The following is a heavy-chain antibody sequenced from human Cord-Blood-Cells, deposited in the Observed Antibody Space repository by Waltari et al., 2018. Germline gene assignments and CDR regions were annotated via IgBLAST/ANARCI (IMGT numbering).Heavy chain of an antibody. CDR3: ARGSPGYCSSTSCYGDAFDI. Sequence: QVQLQQWGAGLLKPSETLSLTCAVYGGSFSGYYCSWIRQPPGKGLEWIREINNSGSTNYNPALKSLVTISVDTSKNQFSLKLSSVTAADTAVYYCARGSPGYCSSTSCYGDAFDIWGQGTMVTVSS. CDR1: GGSFSGYY. D-gene: IGHD2-2*01. CDR2: INNSGST. V-gene: IGHV4-34*01. J-gene: IGHJ3*02.